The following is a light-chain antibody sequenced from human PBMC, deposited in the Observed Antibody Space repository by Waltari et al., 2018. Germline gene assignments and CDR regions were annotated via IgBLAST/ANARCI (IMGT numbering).Light chain of an antibody. CDR1: RSDVGAYNF. Sequence: QSALTQPASVSGSPGQSITISCSGTRSDVGAYNFVSWYQQHPGQAPKVRIYEVTNRPAGVSNLFSAARSGDTAALTSSGLQAEDGADYYCASYTSITTVVFGGGTKLTVL. J-gene: IGLJ2*01. V-gene: IGLV2-14*01. CDR3: ASYTSITTVV. CDR2: EVT.